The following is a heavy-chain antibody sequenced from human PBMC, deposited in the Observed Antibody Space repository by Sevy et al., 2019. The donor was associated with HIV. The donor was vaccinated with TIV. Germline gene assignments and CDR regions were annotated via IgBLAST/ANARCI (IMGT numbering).Heavy chain of an antibody. CDR2: IYYSGGA. CDR3: ASKRGYSSGPFDY. D-gene: IGHD5-18*01. V-gene: IGHV4-30-4*01. Sequence: SETLSLTCTVSGGSVSSSDYYWSWIRQPPGKGLQWVWYIYYSGGAYYNPFLNSRVSMSVDKSKNQFSLKLSSVTAADTAVYYCASKRGYSSGPFDYWGQGTLVTVSS. J-gene: IGHJ4*02. CDR1: GGSVSSSDYY.